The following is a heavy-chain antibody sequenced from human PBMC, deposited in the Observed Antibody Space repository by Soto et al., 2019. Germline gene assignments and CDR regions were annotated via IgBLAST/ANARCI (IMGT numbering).Heavy chain of an antibody. CDR3: AKSAMVRGVIPINWFDP. CDR1: GFTFSSYA. D-gene: IGHD3-10*01. Sequence: AVGSLRLSCAASGFTFSSYAMSWVRQAPGKGLEWVSAISGSGGSTYYADSVKGRFTISRDNSKNTLYLQMNSLRAEDTAVYYCAKSAMVRGVIPINWFDPWGQGTLVTVSS. V-gene: IGHV3-23*01. CDR2: ISGSGGST. J-gene: IGHJ5*02.